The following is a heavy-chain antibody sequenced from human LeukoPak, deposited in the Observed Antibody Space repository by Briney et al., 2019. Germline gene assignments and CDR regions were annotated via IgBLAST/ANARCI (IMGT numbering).Heavy chain of an antibody. D-gene: IGHD6-19*01. CDR2: IIPILGIA. V-gene: IGHV1-69*04. CDR3: GRGTAVAGVFDY. CDR1: GGTFSSYA. J-gene: IGHJ4*02. Sequence: ASVKVSCKASGGTFSSYAISWVRQAPGQGLEWMGRIIPILGIANYAQKFQGRVTITADKSTSTAYMELSSLRSEDTAVYYCGRGTAVAGVFDYWGQGTLVTVSS.